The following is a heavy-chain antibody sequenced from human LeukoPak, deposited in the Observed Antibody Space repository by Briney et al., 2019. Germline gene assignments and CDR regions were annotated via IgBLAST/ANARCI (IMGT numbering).Heavy chain of an antibody. J-gene: IGHJ4*02. CDR3: AKDLISGYSSGWDALTRLLDY. V-gene: IGHV3-23*01. CDR2: ISGSGGST. CDR1: GSIFSGHL. D-gene: IGHD6-19*01. Sequence: GGSLRLSCAASGSIFSGHLLHWVRQAPGKGLEWVSAISGSGGSTYYADSVKGRFTISRDNSKNTLYLQMNSLRAEDTAVYYCAKDLISGYSSGWDALTRLLDYWGQRTLVTVSS.